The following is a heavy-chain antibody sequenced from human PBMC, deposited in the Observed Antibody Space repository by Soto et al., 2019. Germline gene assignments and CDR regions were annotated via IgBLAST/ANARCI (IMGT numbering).Heavy chain of an antibody. CDR2: IWYDGSNK. V-gene: IGHV3-33*01. D-gene: IGHD5-18*01. CDR3: ARAPGYSYGYYYYGMDV. J-gene: IGHJ6*02. Sequence: QVQLVESGGGVVQPGRSLRLSCAASGFTFSSYGMHWVRQAPGKGLEWVAVIWYDGSNKYYADSVKGRFTISRDNSKNTLYLQMNSLRAEDTAVYYCARAPGYSYGYYYYGMDVWGQGTTVTVSS. CDR1: GFTFSSYG.